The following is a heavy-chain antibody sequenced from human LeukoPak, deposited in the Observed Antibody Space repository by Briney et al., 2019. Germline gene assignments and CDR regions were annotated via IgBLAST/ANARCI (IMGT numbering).Heavy chain of an antibody. CDR2: IISSGRTI. J-gene: IGHJ2*01. Sequence: GGSLRRSCAASGFIFSRHWMDWVRQAPGKGLEWVSYIISSGRTIYYADSVKSRFTISRDNAKNSLYLQMNSLRAEETAVYYCARDKFAYGGNSVSWYFDLWGRGTLVTVSS. CDR1: GFIFSRHW. CDR3: ARDKFAYGGNSVSWYFDL. V-gene: IGHV3-48*01. D-gene: IGHD4-23*01.